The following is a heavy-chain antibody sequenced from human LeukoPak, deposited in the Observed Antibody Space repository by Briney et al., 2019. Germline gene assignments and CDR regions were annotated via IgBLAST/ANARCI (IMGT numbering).Heavy chain of an antibody. CDR2: IYSGGST. J-gene: IGHJ4*02. V-gene: IGHV3-53*01. D-gene: IGHD5-18*01. CDR3: ARLWIQLRDY. CDR1: GFTVSSNY. Sequence: GGSLRLSCAASGFTVSSNYMSWVRQAPWKGLEWVSVIYSGGSTYYADSVKGRFTISRDNSKNTLYPQMNSLKAEDTAVYYCARLWIQLRDYWGQGTLVTVSS.